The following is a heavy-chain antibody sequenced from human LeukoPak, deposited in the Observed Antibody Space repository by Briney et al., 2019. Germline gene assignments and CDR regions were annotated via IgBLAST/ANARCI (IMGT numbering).Heavy chain of an antibody. V-gene: IGHV1-18*01. CDR2: ISAYNGNT. J-gene: IGHJ3*02. CDR1: GYTFTSYG. D-gene: IGHD3-9*01. Sequence: ASVKLSCKASGYTFTSYGISWVRQAPGQGLEWMGWISAYNGNTNYAQELQGRVTMTTDTSTSTAYMELGSLRSDDTAVYYCAILVGVLTGPDAFDIWGQGTMVTVSS. CDR3: AILVGVLTGPDAFDI.